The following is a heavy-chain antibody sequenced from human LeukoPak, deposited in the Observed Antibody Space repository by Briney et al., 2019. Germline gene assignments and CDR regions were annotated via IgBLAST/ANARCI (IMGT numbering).Heavy chain of an antibody. CDR3: ASDYYDSSLDY. Sequence: GGSLRLSCAASGFTFSSYSMNWVRQAPGKGLEWVSYISSSSSTIYYADSVKGRFTISRDNAKNSLYLQMNSLRAEDTAVYYCASDYYDSSLDYWGQGTLVTVSS. CDR2: ISSSSSTI. J-gene: IGHJ4*02. CDR1: GFTFSSYS. V-gene: IGHV3-48*04. D-gene: IGHD3-22*01.